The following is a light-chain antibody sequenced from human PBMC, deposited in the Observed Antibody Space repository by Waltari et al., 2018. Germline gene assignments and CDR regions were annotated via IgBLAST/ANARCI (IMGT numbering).Light chain of an antibody. CDR1: QSVNNY. CDR3: QQRSIRPPAYS. CDR2: DAS. Sequence: EIVLTQSPATLCLSPGERVTLSCRASQSVNNYLAWYQQKPAQAPRLLIYDASSRATGIPARFSGNGSGTDFTLTISSLEAEDFAVYYCQQRSIRPPAYSFGQGTRLEIK. V-gene: IGKV3-11*01. J-gene: IGKJ2*03.